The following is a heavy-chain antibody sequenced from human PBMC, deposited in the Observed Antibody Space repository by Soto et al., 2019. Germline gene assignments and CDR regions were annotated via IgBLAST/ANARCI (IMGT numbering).Heavy chain of an antibody. Sequence: QVQLQQWGAGLLKPSETLSLTCAVYGGSFSGYQWSWIRQTPGKGLEWIGEINDSGNINYNPSLKRRGSILLDAPKTQNSLKLSSVTAGDTAVYFCARGLIRLFGELSRRGGYYYYMDVWGKGTTVTVSS. CDR3: ARGLIRLFGELSRRGGYYYYMDV. D-gene: IGHD3-10*02. CDR2: INDSGNI. V-gene: IGHV4-34*01. CDR1: GGSFSGYQ. J-gene: IGHJ6*03.